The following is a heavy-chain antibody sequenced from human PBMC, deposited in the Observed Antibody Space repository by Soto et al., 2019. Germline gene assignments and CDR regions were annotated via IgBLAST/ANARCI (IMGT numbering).Heavy chain of an antibody. Sequence: SETLSLTCAVYGGSFSGYYWSWIRQPPGKGLEWIGEINHSGSTNYNPSLKSRVTISVDTSKNQFSLKLSSVTAADTAVYYCARVTVPEGYFDYWGQGTLVTVSS. CDR3: ARVTVPEGYFDY. V-gene: IGHV4-34*01. J-gene: IGHJ4*02. CDR1: GGSFSGYY. CDR2: INHSGST. D-gene: IGHD3-10*01.